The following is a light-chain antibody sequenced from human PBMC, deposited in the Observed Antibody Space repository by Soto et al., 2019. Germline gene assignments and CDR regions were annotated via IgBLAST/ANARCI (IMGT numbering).Light chain of an antibody. CDR1: SSNIGNNY. CDR2: DNN. Sequence: QSVLTQPPSVSAAPGQKVTTYCSGTSSNIGNNYVSWYQQLQGTAPKLLIYDNNKRPSGIPDRFSGSKSGTSGTLDISGLQSGDEADYYCATLDGSRPAEVFGGGTKLTVL. J-gene: IGLJ2*01. CDR3: ATLDGSRPAEV. V-gene: IGLV1-51*01.